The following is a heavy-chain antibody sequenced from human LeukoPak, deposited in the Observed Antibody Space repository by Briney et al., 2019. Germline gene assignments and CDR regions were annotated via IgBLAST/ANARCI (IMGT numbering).Heavy chain of an antibody. CDR2: INHSGST. CDR3: ARGSPRGWLQFPFDY. Sequence: SETLSLTCAVYGGSFSGYYWSWIRQPPGKGLEWIGEINHSGSTNYNPSLKSRVTISVDTSKNQFSLKLSSVTAADTAVYYCARGSPRGWLQFPFDYWGQGTLVTVSS. D-gene: IGHD5-24*01. V-gene: IGHV4-34*01. J-gene: IGHJ4*02. CDR1: GGSFSGYY.